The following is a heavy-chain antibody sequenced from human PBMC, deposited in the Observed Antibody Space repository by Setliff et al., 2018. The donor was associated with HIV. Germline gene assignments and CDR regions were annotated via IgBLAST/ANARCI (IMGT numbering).Heavy chain of an antibody. D-gene: IGHD2-15*01. Sequence: ASVKVSCKTSGYMFNIYYMHWVRQVPGQGLEWMGWSNPNTGGPKYAQQFQGRVTMTMDTSTTTAYMELSGLKSDDTAVYYCARDHVVCSGGTCRSDDPYYYYYMNVWGQGTTVTVSS. CDR3: ARDHVVCSGGTCRSDDPYYYYYMNV. CDR2: SNPNTGGP. CDR1: GYMFNIYY. J-gene: IGHJ6*03. V-gene: IGHV1-2*02.